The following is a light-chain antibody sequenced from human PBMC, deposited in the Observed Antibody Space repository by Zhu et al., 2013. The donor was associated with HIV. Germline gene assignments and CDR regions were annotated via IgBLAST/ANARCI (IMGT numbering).Light chain of an antibody. CDR3: ATWDNSLNTVV. V-gene: IGLV1-40*01. Sequence: QSVLTQPPSLSGAPGQRVSISCTGGSSNIGAGYDVHWYQQLPGKVPKLLIYGNNNRPSGVPDRFSGSKSDTSASLAITGLQAEDEADYYCATWDNSLNTVVFGGGTKLTVL. CDR2: GNN. CDR1: SSNIGAGYD. J-gene: IGLJ2*01.